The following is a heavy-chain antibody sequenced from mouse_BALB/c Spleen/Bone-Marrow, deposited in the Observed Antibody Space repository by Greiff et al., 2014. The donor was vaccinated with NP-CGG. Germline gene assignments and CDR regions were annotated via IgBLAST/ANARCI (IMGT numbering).Heavy chain of an antibody. V-gene: IGHV4-1*02. CDR2: INPDSNTV. D-gene: IGHD1-1*01. CDR1: GFAFSRYW. J-gene: IGHJ3*01. Sequence: EVQLVESGGGLVQPGGSLKLSCAASGFAFSRYWMSWVRQAPGKGLEWIGEINPDSNTVNYTASLEDKFIISRDNAKNTLYLQMSNVRSEDTALYYCSRVYYYGNFAYWGQGTLVTVSA. CDR3: SRVYYYGNFAY.